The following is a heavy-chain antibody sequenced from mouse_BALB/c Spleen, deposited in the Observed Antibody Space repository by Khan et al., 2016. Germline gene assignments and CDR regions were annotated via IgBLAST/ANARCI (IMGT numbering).Heavy chain of an antibody. J-gene: IGHJ4*01. CDR2: IRSKSNNFAT. V-gene: IGHV10-1*02. CDR1: GFTFKTYA. CDR3: VRDAYYPYALDD. D-gene: IGHD1-1*01. Sequence: EVQLVESGGGLVQPKGSLKLSCAASGFTFKTYAMNWVRQAPGKGLEWIARIRSKSNNFATYYVDSVKDRFTISRDDYPNMLSLQMNTLQTTDTARYYCVRDAYYPYALDDWGQGTSVTVSS.